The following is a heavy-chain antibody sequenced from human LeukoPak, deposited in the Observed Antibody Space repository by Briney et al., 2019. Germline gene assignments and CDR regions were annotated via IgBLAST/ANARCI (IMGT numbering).Heavy chain of an antibody. CDR2: IKQDGSEK. D-gene: IGHD3-9*01. J-gene: IGHJ4*02. V-gene: IGHV3-7*03. CDR3: ARGVWVYDISAPPDY. Sequence: GGPLRLSCAASGFTFSSYWMSWVRQAPGKGLEWVANIKQDGSEKYYVDSVKGRFTISRDNAKNSLYLQMNSLRAEDTAVYYCARGVWVYDISAPPDYWGQGTLVTVSS. CDR1: GFTFSSYW.